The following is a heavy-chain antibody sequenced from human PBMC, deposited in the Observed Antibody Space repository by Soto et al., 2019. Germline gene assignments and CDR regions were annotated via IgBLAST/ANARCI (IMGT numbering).Heavy chain of an antibody. CDR1: GFTFRRYW. Sequence: GGSLRLSCATSGFTFRRYWMSWVRQAPGKGLEWVANINQDGSEKQYVDYVKGRFTVSRDSAKKSIDLQLNSLRPEDTAVYYCARAEDYDHWGGPPKYFDNWGQGTQVTVSS. CDR2: INQDGSEK. D-gene: IGHD3-3*01. CDR3: ARAEDYDHWGGPPKYFDN. V-gene: IGHV3-7*03. J-gene: IGHJ4*02.